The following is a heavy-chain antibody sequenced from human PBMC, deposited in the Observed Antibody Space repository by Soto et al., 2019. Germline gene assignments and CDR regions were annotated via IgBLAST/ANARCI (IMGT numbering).Heavy chain of an antibody. Sequence: PGGSLRLSCAASGFSFSSYSMNWVRQAPGKGLEWVSHINPSSTTIYYADSVKGRFTISRDNSKNTLYLQMNSLRAEDTAVYYCAKDRASGSYLDYWGQGTLVTVSS. CDR1: GFSFSSYS. D-gene: IGHD1-26*01. V-gene: IGHV3-48*01. J-gene: IGHJ4*02. CDR2: INPSSTTI. CDR3: AKDRASGSYLDY.